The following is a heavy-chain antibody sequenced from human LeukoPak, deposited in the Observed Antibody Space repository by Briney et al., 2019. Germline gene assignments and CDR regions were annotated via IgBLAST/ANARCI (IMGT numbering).Heavy chain of an antibody. V-gene: IGHV3-30-3*01. CDR3: ARDYYSSSALDY. J-gene: IGHJ4*02. D-gene: IGHD6-6*01. Sequence: GGSLRLSCAASGFTFSSYAMHWVRQAPGKGLEWVAVISYDGSNKYYADSVKGRFTISRDNSKNTLYLQMNSLRAEDTAVYYCARDYYSSSALDYWGQGTLVTVSS. CDR1: GFTFSSYA. CDR2: ISYDGSNK.